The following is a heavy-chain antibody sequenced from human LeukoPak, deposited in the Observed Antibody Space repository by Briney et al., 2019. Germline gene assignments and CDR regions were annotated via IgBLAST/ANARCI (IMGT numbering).Heavy chain of an antibody. D-gene: IGHD3-10*01. CDR3: ARGHGSGSYQWFDP. CDR1: GYTFTSYG. V-gene: IGHV1-18*01. J-gene: IGHJ5*02. Sequence: GASVKVSCKASGYTFTSYGISWVRQAPGQGLEWMGWISAYNGNTNYAQKLQGRVTMTTDTSTSTAYMELRSLRYEDTAVYYCARGHGSGSYQWFDPWGQGTLVTVSS. CDR2: ISAYNGNT.